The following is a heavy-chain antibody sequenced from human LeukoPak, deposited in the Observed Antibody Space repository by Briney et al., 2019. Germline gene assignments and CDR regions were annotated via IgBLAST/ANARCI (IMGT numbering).Heavy chain of an antibody. Sequence: GASVKVSRKASGYTFTSYGISLVRQAPGEGLEWMGWISAYNGNTNYAQKLQGRVTMHTDTYTSTAYMELRSLRSDDTAVYYCARGYSSFARFDPWGQGTLVTVSS. D-gene: IGHD6-13*01. CDR2: ISAYNGNT. CDR1: GYTFTSYG. V-gene: IGHV1-18*01. CDR3: ARGYSSFARFDP. J-gene: IGHJ5*02.